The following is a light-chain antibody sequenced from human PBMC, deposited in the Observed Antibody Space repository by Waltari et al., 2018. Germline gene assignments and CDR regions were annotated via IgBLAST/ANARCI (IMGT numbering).Light chain of an antibody. CDR1: RGPSGKA. Sequence: QLVLTQSPSASASLGAPVKLTCPLTRGPSGKAMAWHRQQPEKGPRYLRKVNSEGSHSKGDEIPDRFSGSSSGAERYLTISSVQSEDEADYYCQTGGHGTWVFGGGTKLTVL. CDR3: QTGGHGTWV. J-gene: IGLJ3*02. V-gene: IGLV4-69*01. CDR2: VNSEGSH.